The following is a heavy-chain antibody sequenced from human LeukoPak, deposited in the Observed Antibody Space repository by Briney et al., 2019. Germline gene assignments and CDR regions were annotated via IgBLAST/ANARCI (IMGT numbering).Heavy chain of an antibody. V-gene: IGHV3-21*01. D-gene: IGHD6-19*01. J-gene: IGHJ4*02. Sequence: GGSLRLSCAASGFTFSSYSMNWVRQAPGKGLEWVSSISSSSSYIYYADSVKGRFTISRDNAKSSLYLQMNSLRAEDTAVYYCARARPRGWYFDYWGQGTLVTVSS. CDR2: ISSSSSYI. CDR1: GFTFSSYS. CDR3: ARARPRGWYFDY.